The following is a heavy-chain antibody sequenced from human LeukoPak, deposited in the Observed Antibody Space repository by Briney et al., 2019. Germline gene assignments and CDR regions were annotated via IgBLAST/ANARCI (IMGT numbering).Heavy chain of an antibody. Sequence: SETLSLTCAVYGGSFSGYYWSWIRQPPGKGLEWIGEIYHSGSTNYDPSLKSRVTISVEKSKNQFSLKVNSVTAADTAVYYCARHGDYYGSGSRYWGQGTLVTVSS. V-gene: IGHV4-34*01. CDR2: IYHSGST. CDR3: ARHGDYYGSGSRY. D-gene: IGHD3-10*01. CDR1: GGSFSGYY. J-gene: IGHJ4*02.